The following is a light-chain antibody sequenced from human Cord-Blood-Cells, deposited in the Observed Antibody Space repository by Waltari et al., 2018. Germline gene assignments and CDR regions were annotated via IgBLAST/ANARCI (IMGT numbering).Light chain of an antibody. Sequence: DIQMPQSPSTLSASVGDRVTITCRASQSISSWLAWYQQKPGKAPKLLFYDASSLESGVPSRFSGSGSGTEFTLTISSLQPDDFATYYCQQYNRYSGTFGPGTKVDIK. CDR3: QQYNRYSGT. J-gene: IGKJ3*01. CDR2: DAS. CDR1: QSISSW. V-gene: IGKV1-5*01.